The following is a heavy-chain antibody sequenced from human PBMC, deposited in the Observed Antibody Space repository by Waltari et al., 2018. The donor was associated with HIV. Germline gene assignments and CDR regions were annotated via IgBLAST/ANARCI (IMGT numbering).Heavy chain of an antibody. CDR1: GFTFTNYW. CDR3: ARIGTFPHNYAIDF. Sequence: EVQLMESGGGLVQSGGSLRRSCAASGFTFTNYWMSWVRQMPGKGLEWVAYIKDDGSEKYYMGSVKGRFTISRDNAKNSMFLQMNSLRAEDTAVYYCARIGTFPHNYAIDFWGQGTTVTVSS. V-gene: IGHV3-7*01. J-gene: IGHJ6*02. CDR2: IKDDGSEK. D-gene: IGHD1-26*01.